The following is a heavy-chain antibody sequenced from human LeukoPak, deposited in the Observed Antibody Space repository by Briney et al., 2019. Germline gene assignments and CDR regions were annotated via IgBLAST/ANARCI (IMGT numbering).Heavy chain of an antibody. CDR3: ARGLLASKYMDV. CDR2: IYYSGST. V-gene: IGHV4-61*08. CDR1: GGSISSGGYY. J-gene: IGHJ6*03. Sequence: SQTLSLTCTVSGGSISSGGYYWSWIRQPPGKGLEWIAYIYYSGSTNYTPSLKSRVTISVDTSKNQSSLKLSSVTAADTAVYYCARGLLASKYMDVWGKGTTVTASS.